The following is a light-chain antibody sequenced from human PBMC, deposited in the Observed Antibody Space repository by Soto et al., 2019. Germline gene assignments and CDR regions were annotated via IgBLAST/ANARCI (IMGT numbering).Light chain of an antibody. CDR1: QSVTNNF. CDR3: QQYISLPHT. Sequence: ENVLTQSPGTLSLSPGERATLSCRASQSVTNNFFAWYQQKPGQAPRLLIYSISSRATGIPDRFSGSGSGTDFTLTISRLEPEDFVVYYCQQYISLPHTFGQGTKLEVK. CDR2: SIS. J-gene: IGKJ2*01. V-gene: IGKV3-20*01.